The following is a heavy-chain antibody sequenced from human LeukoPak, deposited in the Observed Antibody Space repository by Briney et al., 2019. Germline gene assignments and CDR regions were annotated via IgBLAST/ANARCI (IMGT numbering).Heavy chain of an antibody. CDR3: AKDDYYDTSGYRD. V-gene: IGHV3-30*18. Sequence: GGSLRLSCAASGFTFSSYGMHWVRQAPGKGLEWVAVISYDVGKKYYADSVKGRFTISSDNSKNTLYLQMNSLRAEDTAVYYCAKDDYYDTSGYRDWGQGTLVTVSS. D-gene: IGHD3-22*01. CDR2: ISYDVGKK. CDR1: GFTFSSYG. J-gene: IGHJ4*02.